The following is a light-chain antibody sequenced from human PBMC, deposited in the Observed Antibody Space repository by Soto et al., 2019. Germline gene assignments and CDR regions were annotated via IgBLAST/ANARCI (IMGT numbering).Light chain of an antibody. CDR1: QTVGSP. V-gene: IGKV3-11*01. J-gene: IGKJ1*01. CDR3: QQRNSWPRT. CDR2: DTS. Sequence: EIVLTQSPATLSLSPGETATLFCRASQTVGSPLAWYQQKRGQAPRLLIYDTSKRATGIPARFSGSGSGTDFTLTISSLEPEDFEVYYCQQRNSWPRTFGQGTKVEIK.